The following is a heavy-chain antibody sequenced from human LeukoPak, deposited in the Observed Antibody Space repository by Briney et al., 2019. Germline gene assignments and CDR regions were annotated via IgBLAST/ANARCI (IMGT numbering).Heavy chain of an antibody. Sequence: PGGSLRLSCAASGFTFSSYGMHWVRQAPGKGLEWVAVISDDGSNKYYADFVKGRFTVSRDNAKNSLYLQMNSLRDEDTAVYYCARVRAVTGMYYFDYWGQGTLVTVSS. J-gene: IGHJ4*02. CDR2: ISDDGSNK. V-gene: IGHV3-30*03. CDR1: GFTFSSYG. D-gene: IGHD1-20*01. CDR3: ARVRAVTGMYYFDY.